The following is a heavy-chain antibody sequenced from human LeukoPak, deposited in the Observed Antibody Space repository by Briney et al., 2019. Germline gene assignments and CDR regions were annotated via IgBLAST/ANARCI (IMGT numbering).Heavy chain of an antibody. CDR3: ARIGYCTNGVCFDY. V-gene: IGHV4-34*01. D-gene: IGHD2-8*01. CDR2: INHSGST. CDR1: GGSFSGYY. J-gene: IGHJ4*02. Sequence: SETLSLTCAVYGGSFSGYYWSWIRQPPGKGLEWIGEINHSGSTNYNPSLKSGVTISVDTSKNQFSLKLSSVTAADTAVYYCARIGYCTNGVCFDYWGQGTLVTVSS.